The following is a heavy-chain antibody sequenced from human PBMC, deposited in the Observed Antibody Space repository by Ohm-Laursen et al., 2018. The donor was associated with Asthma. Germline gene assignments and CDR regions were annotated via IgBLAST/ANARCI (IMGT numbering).Heavy chain of an antibody. CDR3: ARLYMGGRYSNGMDV. V-gene: IGHV5-10-1*01. CDR2: IDPSDSYT. Sequence: ESLKLSCKASGYSFISYWINWERQTPGKGLEWLGRIDPSDSYTNYSPSFQGHVTMSVDEPISTAYLQWSSGKASDTAIYYCARLYMGGRYSNGMDVWGRGTTVTVS. D-gene: IGHD2-15*01. CDR1: GYSFISYW. J-gene: IGHJ6*02.